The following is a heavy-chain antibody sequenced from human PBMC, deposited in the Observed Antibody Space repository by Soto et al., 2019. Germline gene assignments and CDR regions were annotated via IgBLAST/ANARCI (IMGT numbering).Heavy chain of an antibody. CDR2: IIPIFGTA. J-gene: IGHJ4*02. V-gene: IGHV1-69*13. Sequence: GASVKVSCKASGGTFSSYAISWVRQAPGQGLEWMGGIIPIFGTANYAQKFQGRVTITADESTSTAYMELSSLRSEDTAVYYCASHVYTAMVTPEYYFDYWRPGTLVTLSS. CDR3: ASHVYTAMVTPEYYFDY. CDR1: GGTFSSYA. D-gene: IGHD5-18*01.